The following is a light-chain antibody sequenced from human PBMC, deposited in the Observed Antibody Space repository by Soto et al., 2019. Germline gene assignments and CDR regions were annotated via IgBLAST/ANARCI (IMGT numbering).Light chain of an antibody. V-gene: IGLV1-40*01. CDR1: SSNIGAGYD. CDR2: GNS. J-gene: IGLJ1*01. Sequence: QSVLTQPPSVSGAPGQRVTISCTGSSSNIGAGYDVHWYQQLPGTAPKLLIYGNSNRPSGVPDRFSGSKSGTSASLAITGLQAEDEADYYCQSYYSSLSYVFGTGTKFTVL. CDR3: QSYYSSLSYV.